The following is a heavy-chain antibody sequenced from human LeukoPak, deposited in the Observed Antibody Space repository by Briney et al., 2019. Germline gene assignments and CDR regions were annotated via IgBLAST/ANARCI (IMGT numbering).Heavy chain of an antibody. CDR2: IYHTGST. Sequence: SETLSLTCGVSGGSISGGGYSWSWIRQPPGKGLEWIGYIYHTGSTYYNPSLNSRLTISVDRSKNQFSLKLISVTAADTAVYYCARSYGEWEPTYFDYWGQGTLVTVSS. CDR1: GGSISGGGYS. CDR3: ARSYGEWEPTYFDY. V-gene: IGHV4-30-2*01. J-gene: IGHJ4*02. D-gene: IGHD1-26*01.